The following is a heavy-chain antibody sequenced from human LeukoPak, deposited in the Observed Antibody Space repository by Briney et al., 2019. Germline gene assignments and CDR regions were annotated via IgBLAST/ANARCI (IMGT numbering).Heavy chain of an antibody. Sequence: SGPTLVKPPQALTLTCTFSGFSLSTSGVGVGWIRQPPGKALEWLALIYWDDDKRYSPSLKRRLTITKDTSKNQVVLTMTNLDPVDTATYYCAHIISSGWYGDFWGQGTLVTVSS. CDR1: GFSLSTSGVG. V-gene: IGHV2-5*02. J-gene: IGHJ4*02. CDR2: IYWDDDK. CDR3: AHIISSGWYGDF. D-gene: IGHD6-19*01.